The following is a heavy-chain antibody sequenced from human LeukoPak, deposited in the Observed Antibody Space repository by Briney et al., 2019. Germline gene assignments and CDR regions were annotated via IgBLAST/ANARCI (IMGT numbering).Heavy chain of an antibody. CDR1: GYTFTSYS. D-gene: IGHD6-19*01. V-gene: IGHV1-46*01. J-gene: IGHJ4*02. CDR3: ARSSAYSTGSMEY. Sequence: ASVKVSCKASGYTFTSYSIHWVRQAPGQGLEWMGILSASGGSTSYAQKSQGRVTMTRDTSTSTVSMELSSLKSEDTAVYYCARSSAYSTGSMEYWGQGTLVTVSS. CDR2: LSASGGST.